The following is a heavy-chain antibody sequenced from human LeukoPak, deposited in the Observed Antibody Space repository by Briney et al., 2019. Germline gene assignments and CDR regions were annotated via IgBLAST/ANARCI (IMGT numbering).Heavy chain of an antibody. D-gene: IGHD2-21*01. V-gene: IGHV4-34*01. Sequence: SETLSLTCAVYGGSFGGYYWSWIRQPPGKGLEWIGEINHSGSTNYNPSLKSRVTISVDTSKNQFSLKLSSVTAADTAVYYCARSLWYWGQGTLVTVSS. CDR2: INHSGST. CDR3: ARSLWY. CDR1: GGSFGGYY. J-gene: IGHJ4*02.